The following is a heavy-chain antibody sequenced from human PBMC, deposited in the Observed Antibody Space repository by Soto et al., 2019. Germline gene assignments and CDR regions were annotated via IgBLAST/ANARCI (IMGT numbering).Heavy chain of an antibody. CDR1: GFTFNTYV. D-gene: IGHD1-1*01. V-gene: IGHV3-23*01. CDR2: ISYRADKT. CDR3: ARRARTATANWGAFDV. J-gene: IGHJ3*01. Sequence: EVQLLESGGGLVQPGGSLRLSCAASGFTFNTYVMNWVRQAPGKGLEWVSTISYRADKTNYADSVKGRFTISRDNSMNTGFLPMNSLRAEDAAGYYCARRARTATANWGAFDVWGQWTMVTVSS.